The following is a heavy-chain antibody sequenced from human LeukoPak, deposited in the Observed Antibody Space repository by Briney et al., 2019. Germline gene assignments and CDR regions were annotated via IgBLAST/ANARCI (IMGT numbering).Heavy chain of an antibody. V-gene: IGHV1-24*01. CDR3: ATVKGYYYDSSGYYYLNY. J-gene: IGHJ4*02. D-gene: IGHD3-22*01. Sequence: ASVKVSCKVSGYTLTEVSMHWVRQAPGKGLEWMGGFDPEDGETIYAQRFQGRVTMTEDTSTDTAYMELSSLRSEDTAVYYCATVKGYYYDSSGYYYLNYWGQGTLVTVSS. CDR2: FDPEDGET. CDR1: GYTLTEVS.